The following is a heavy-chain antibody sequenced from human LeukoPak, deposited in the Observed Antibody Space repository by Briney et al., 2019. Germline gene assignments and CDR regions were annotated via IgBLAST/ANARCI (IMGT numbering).Heavy chain of an antibody. D-gene: IGHD3-22*01. CDR3: ARDQRYYDSSGHLDY. Sequence: ASVKVSCKASGYTFTGYYMHWVRQAPGQGLEWMGIINPSGGRTSYAQKFQSRVTMTRDTSTSTVYMELSSLRSEDTAVYYCARDQRYYDSSGHLDYWGQGTLVTVSS. CDR2: INPSGGRT. V-gene: IGHV1-46*01. CDR1: GYTFTGYY. J-gene: IGHJ4*02.